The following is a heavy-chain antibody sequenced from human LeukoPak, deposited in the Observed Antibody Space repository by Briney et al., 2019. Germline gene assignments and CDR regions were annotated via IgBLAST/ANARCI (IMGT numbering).Heavy chain of an antibody. CDR3: ARELVRGVSGYYYYGMDV. CDR1: GFTFSSYD. Sequence: GGSLRLSCAASGFTFSSYDMHWVRQATGKGLEWVSAIGTAGDTYYPGSVKDRFTISRENAKNSLYLQMNSLRAGDTAVYYCARELVRGVSGYYYYGMDVWGQGTTVTVSS. CDR2: IGTAGDT. D-gene: IGHD3-10*01. V-gene: IGHV3-13*01. J-gene: IGHJ6*02.